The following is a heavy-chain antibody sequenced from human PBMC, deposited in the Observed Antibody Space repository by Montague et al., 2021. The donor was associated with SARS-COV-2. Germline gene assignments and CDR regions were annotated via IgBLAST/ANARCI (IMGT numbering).Heavy chain of an antibody. CDR3: ARGRITMVRGVIIDNLFDY. CDR2: LPPPRGNP. D-gene: IGHD3-10*01. Sequence: VKVSCKASGYTLTSYDINWFLLSLFPGLPWLGWLPPPRGNPGYAQRFQGRVTMTRNTSISTAYLELSSLRSEDTAVYYCARGRITMVRGVIIDNLFDYWGQGTLVTVSS. V-gene: IGHV1-8*01. J-gene: IGHJ4*02. CDR1: GYTLTSYD.